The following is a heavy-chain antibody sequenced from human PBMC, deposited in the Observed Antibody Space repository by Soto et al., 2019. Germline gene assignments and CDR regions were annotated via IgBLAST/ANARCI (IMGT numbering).Heavy chain of an antibody. CDR2: ISSSSSDI. CDR3: ARLYYYDSRGYPDY. Sequence: GGSLRLSCAASGFTFSSYSMNWVRQAPGKGLEWVSSISSSSSDIYYADSVKGRFTISRDNAKNSLYVQMNSLRAEDTAVYYCARLYYYDSRGYPDYWGQGTLVTVSS. CDR1: GFTFSSYS. J-gene: IGHJ4*02. V-gene: IGHV3-21*01. D-gene: IGHD3-22*01.